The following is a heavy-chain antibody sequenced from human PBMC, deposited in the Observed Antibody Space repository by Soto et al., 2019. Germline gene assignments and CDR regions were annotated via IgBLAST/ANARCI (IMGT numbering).Heavy chain of an antibody. Sequence: SETLSLTCTVSGGSISSGDYYWSWIRQPPGKGLEWIGYIYYGGSTYYNPSLKSRVTISVDTSKNQFSLKLSSVTAADTAVYYCARSQVTVTTFGGFDYWGQGTLVTVSS. V-gene: IGHV4-30-4*01. CDR3: ARSQVTVTTFGGFDY. CDR2: IYYGGST. D-gene: IGHD4-17*01. J-gene: IGHJ4*02. CDR1: GGSISSGDYY.